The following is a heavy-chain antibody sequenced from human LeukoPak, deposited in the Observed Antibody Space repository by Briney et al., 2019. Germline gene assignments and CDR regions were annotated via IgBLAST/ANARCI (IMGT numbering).Heavy chain of an antibody. CDR3: ASASSHRIAAGGDY. D-gene: IGHD6-13*01. Sequence: GSLRLSCAASGFTFRNYWMHWVRDARGGGLLWVSRINSAGSSRKYADSVKGRFTISRDNAKCTLYLQMNTLRAEDTAVYYCASASSHRIAAGGDYWGQGTLVTVSS. J-gene: IGHJ4*02. V-gene: IGHV3-74*03. CDR1: GFTFRNYW. CDR2: INSAGSSR.